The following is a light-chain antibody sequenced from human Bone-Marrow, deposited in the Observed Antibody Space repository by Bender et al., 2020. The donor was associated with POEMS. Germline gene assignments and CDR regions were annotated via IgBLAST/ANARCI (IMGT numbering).Light chain of an antibody. J-gene: IGLJ3*02. CDR2: EVS. CDR1: SSDVGTYNY. CDR3: SSYAGSSTWV. V-gene: IGLV2-8*01. Sequence: QSALTQPPSASGSPGQSVTISCTGTSSDVGTYNYVSWYQQHPGKAPKLIISEVSRRPSGVPDRFSGSKSGNAASLTVSGLQAEDEADYYCSSYAGSSTWVFGGGTKLTVL.